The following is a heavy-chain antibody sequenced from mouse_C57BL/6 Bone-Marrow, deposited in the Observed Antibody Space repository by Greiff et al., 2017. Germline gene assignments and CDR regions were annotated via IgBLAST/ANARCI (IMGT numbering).Heavy chain of an antibody. D-gene: IGHD1-1*01. V-gene: IGHV3-6*01. CDR1: GYSITSGYY. J-gene: IGHJ1*03. Sequence: ESGPGLVKPSQSLSLTCSVTGYSITSGYYWNWIRQFPGNKLEWMGYISYDGSNNYNPSLKNRISITRDTSKNQFFLKLNSVTTEDTATYYCARDPLYGSRPWYFDVWGTGTTVTVSS. CDR2: ISYDGSN. CDR3: ARDPLYGSRPWYFDV.